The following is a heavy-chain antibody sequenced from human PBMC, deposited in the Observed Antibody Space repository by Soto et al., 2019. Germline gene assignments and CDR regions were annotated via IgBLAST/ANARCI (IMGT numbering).Heavy chain of an antibody. CDR1: GFSFSGYW. J-gene: IGHJ4*02. D-gene: IGHD3-16*01. CDR3: TRALDGMIPTAF. Sequence: EVQLVESGGGLVQPGGSLSLSCAASGFSFSGYWMHWVRQVPGQAPTWVSGINSAGTYTDSADSVWGRFTIPKDTASNTLYMQMNSLRVEYTAVYYCTRALDGMIPTAFWGQGTLVTVSS. V-gene: IGHV3-74*01. CDR2: INSAGTYT.